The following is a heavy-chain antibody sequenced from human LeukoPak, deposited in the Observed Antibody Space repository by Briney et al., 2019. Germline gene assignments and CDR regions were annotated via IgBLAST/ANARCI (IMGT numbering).Heavy chain of an antibody. Sequence: SETLSLTCAVYGGSFSGYYWSWIRQPPGKGLEWIGEINHSGSTNYNPSLKSRVTISVDTSKNQFSLKLSSVTAADTAVYYCARRLGYCRSTSCYTPSWFDPWGQGTLVTVSS. J-gene: IGHJ5*02. CDR1: GGSFSGYY. CDR3: ARRLGYCRSTSCYTPSWFDP. D-gene: IGHD2-2*02. V-gene: IGHV4-34*01. CDR2: INHSGST.